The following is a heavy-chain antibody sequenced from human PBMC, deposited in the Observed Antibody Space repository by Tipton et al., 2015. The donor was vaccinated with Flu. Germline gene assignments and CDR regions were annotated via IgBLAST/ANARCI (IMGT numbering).Heavy chain of an antibody. J-gene: IGHJ4*02. Sequence: SLRLSCAASGFTFSNYWMHWVRQAPGKGLEWVANIKQDGSVKYYVDSVKGRFTISRDNAKNSLYLQMNSLRAEDTAVYYCTTGALVVVAASYGPFDYWGQGTLVTVSS. V-gene: IGHV3-7*03. CDR2: IKQDGSVK. CDR3: TTGALVVVAASYGPFDY. CDR1: GFTFSNYW. D-gene: IGHD2-15*01.